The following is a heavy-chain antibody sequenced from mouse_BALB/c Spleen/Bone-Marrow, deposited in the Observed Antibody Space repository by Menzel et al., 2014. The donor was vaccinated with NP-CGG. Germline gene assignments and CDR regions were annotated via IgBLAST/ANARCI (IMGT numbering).Heavy chain of an antibody. J-gene: IGHJ3*01. CDR1: GFTFSSYY. Sequence: EVQLQESGGGLVKLGGSLKLSCAASGFTFSSYYMSWVRQTPEKRLELVAAINTNGGSTYYPDTVKGRFTISRDNAKNTLYLQMSSLKSEYTALYYCASLYDGYSVFVYWGQGTLVTVSA. D-gene: IGHD2-3*01. CDR2: INTNGGST. CDR3: ASLYDGYSVFVY. V-gene: IGHV5-6-2*01.